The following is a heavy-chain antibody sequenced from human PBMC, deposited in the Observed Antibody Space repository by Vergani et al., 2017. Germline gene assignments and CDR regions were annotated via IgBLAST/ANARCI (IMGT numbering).Heavy chain of an antibody. CDR1: GFTFSGSA. CDR3: ARERTYSSSWYTNDAFDI. J-gene: IGHJ3*02. D-gene: IGHD6-13*01. CDR2: IRSKANSYAT. V-gene: IGHV3-73*01. Sequence: EVQLVESGGGLVQPGGSLKLSCAASGFTFSGSAMHWVRQASGKGLEWVGRIRSKANSYATAYAASVKGRFTISRDDSKNTAYLQMNSLKTEDTAVYYCARERTYSSSWYTNDAFDIWGQGTMVTVSS.